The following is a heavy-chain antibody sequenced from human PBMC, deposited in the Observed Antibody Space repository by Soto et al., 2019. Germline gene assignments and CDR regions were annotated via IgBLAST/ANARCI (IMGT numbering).Heavy chain of an antibody. CDR2: IYHSGSI. CDR1: GASNTSGGYS. J-gene: IGHJ4*02. D-gene: IGHD3-10*01. V-gene: IGHV4-30-2*01. Sequence: SETLSLTCAVSGASNTSGGYSWNWIRQPPGKGLEWIGYIYHSGSIYYNPSLKSRVTMSVDRSKKQFSLRLSSVTAADTAVYYCARAIYGLDYLDFWGQGTLVTVSS. CDR3: ARAIYGLDYLDF.